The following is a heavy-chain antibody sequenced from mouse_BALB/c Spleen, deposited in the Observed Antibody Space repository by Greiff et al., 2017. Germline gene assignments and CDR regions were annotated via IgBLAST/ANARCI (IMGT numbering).Heavy chain of an antibody. CDR3: ARYRRDGYAMDY. J-gene: IGHJ4*01. D-gene: IGHD3-3*01. CDR2: IRNKANGYTT. CDR1: GFTFTDYY. Sequence: EVQGVESGGGLVQPGGSLRLSCATSGFTFTDYYMSWVRQPPGKALEWLGFIRNKANGYTTEYSASVKGRFTISRDNSQSILYLQMNTLRAEDSATYYCARYRRDGYAMDYWGQGTSVTVSS. V-gene: IGHV7-3*02.